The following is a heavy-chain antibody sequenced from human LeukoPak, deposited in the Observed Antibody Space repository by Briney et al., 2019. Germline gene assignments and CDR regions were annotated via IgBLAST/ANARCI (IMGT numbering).Heavy chain of an antibody. CDR3: AKDKSDYFDY. CDR2: ISGSGRNT. Sequence: QPGGSLRLSCEASGFTFSSSAMSWVRQAPGKGLGWVSGISGSGRNTYYADSVKGRFTIARDNSKTLYLQINSLRAEDTAVYYCAKDKSDYFDYWGQGTLVSVSS. V-gene: IGHV3-23*01. J-gene: IGHJ4*02. CDR1: GFTFSSSA.